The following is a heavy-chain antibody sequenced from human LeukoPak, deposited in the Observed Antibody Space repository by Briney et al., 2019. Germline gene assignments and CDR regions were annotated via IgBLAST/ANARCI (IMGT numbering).Heavy chain of an antibody. CDR1: GYTFTGYY. CDR3: ARYSYSYGHLIDY. Sequence: ASVKVSCKASGYTFTGYYMHWVRQAPGQGLEWTGWINPNSGGTNYAQKFQGRVTMTRDTPISTAYMELSRLRSDDTAVYYCARYSYSYGHLIDYWGQGTLVTVSS. D-gene: IGHD5-18*01. V-gene: IGHV1-2*02. J-gene: IGHJ4*02. CDR2: INPNSGGT.